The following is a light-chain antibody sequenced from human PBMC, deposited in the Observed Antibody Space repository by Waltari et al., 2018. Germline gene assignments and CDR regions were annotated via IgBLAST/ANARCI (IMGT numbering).Light chain of an antibody. CDR1: QSVSYSHDNKNY. Sequence: DVVMTQSPDSLAVSLGERATINCKSTQSVSYSHDNKNYLEWFQQKPGQPPKLLIYWASTRESGVPDRFTGSGSGTDFTLTINSLQAEDVAVYYCQQYYIAPWTFGQGSKVEIK. CDR2: WAS. V-gene: IGKV4-1*01. CDR3: QQYYIAPWT. J-gene: IGKJ1*01.